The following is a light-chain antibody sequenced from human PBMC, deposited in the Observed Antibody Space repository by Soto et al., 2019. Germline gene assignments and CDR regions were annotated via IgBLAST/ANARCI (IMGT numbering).Light chain of an antibody. V-gene: IGLV2-23*02. CDR2: DVT. J-gene: IGLJ3*02. CDR3: CSYADYNKWM. Sequence: QSVLTQPASVSGSPGQSITISCTGTSTDIGTYSRVSWYLQYPGKAPKLMIYDVTKRPSGVSNRFSGSRSGSTASLTISGLQAEDEANYYCCSYADYNKWMFGGGTKLTVL. CDR1: STDIGTYSR.